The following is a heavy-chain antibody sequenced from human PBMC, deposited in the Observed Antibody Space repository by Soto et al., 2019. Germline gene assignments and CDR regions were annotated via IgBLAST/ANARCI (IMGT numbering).Heavy chain of an antibody. CDR1: GGSISYEYYH. D-gene: IGHD2-21*02. CDR2: IHYSGSI. V-gene: IGHV4-30-4*08. Sequence: SETLSLTCTVSGGSISYEYYHWTWIRQSPGKGLEWIGYIHYSGSIIYNPSFKSRVTISVDTSKNQFSLQLSSVTAADTAVYFCAREDDGGDRDYYGLDIWGQGTTVTVSS. CDR3: AREDDGGDRDYYGLDI. J-gene: IGHJ6*02.